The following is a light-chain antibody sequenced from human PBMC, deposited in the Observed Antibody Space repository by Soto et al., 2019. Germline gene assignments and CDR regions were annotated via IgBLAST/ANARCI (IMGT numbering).Light chain of an antibody. J-gene: IGKJ5*01. CDR1: PRISSTY. V-gene: IGKV3-20*01. CDR2: GAS. CDR3: QQYGSSST. Sequence: EIVLTQTPGTLSLSPGARATLSFRASPRISSTYLDRNQQKPSKAPRLLIYGASSRATGIPDRFSGSGSGTDITLTIGRLEADDFAVYYWQQYGSSSTFGQGTRLEIK.